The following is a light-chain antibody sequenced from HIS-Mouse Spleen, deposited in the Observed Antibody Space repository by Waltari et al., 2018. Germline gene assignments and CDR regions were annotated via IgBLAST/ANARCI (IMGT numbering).Light chain of an antibody. J-gene: IGLJ3*02. V-gene: IGLV2-14*03. Sequence: QSALTQPASVSGSPGQSITISCTGTSSYAVGYNYFSWYQQHQGKAPKLMIYDVSNRPSGVSNRFSGSKSGNTASLTISGLQAEDEADYYCSSYTSSSPWVFGGGTKLTVL. CDR3: SSYTSSSPWV. CDR2: DVS. CDR1: SSYAVGYNY.